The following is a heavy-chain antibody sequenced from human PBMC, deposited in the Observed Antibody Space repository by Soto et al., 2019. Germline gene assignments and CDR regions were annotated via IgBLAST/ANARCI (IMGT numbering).Heavy chain of an antibody. CDR3: AKDEGAAVESPGD. CDR1: GFIFDDFT. J-gene: IGHJ4*01. CDR2: INWDGRIA. V-gene: IGHV3-43*01. Sequence: PGGSLRLSCAASGFIFDDFTRHWVRLVPGKGLQWVSYINWDGRIAMYADSVKGRFTISRDNTNNHLYLQMNSLRSDDTALYYCAKDEGAAVESPGDWGHGTLVTVSS. D-gene: IGHD6-13*01.